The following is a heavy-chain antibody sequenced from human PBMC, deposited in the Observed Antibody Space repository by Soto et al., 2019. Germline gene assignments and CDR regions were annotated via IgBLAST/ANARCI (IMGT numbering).Heavy chain of an antibody. V-gene: IGHV3-74*01. CDR3: GTVFEY. CDR1: GFTFSNYW. J-gene: IGHJ4*02. CDR2: INLDGSGT. Sequence: EVQVMESGGGLVQPGGSLRLSCAASGFTFSNYWMHWVRQVPGEGLELEWVARINLDGSGTSYADSVKGRFTIPRDNAKSTVYLQMNGLRVEDTAVYYCGTVFEYWGQGALVTVSS.